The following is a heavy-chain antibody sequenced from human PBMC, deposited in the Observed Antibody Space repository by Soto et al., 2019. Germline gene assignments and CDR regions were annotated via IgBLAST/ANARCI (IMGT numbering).Heavy chain of an antibody. CDR2: IWYDGSNK. Sequence: PGGSLRLSCAASGFTFSSYGMHWVRQAPGKGLEWVAVIWYDGSNKYYADSVEGRFTISRDNSKNTLYLQMNSLRAEDTAVYYCARVRRPQRYYYGMDVWGQGTTVTVSS. CDR1: GFTFSSYG. CDR3: ARVRRPQRYYYGMDV. D-gene: IGHD6-25*01. J-gene: IGHJ6*02. V-gene: IGHV3-33*01.